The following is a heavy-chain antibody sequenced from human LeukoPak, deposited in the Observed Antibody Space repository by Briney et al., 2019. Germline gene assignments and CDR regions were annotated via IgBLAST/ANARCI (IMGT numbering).Heavy chain of an antibody. Sequence: GESLQISCKGSGYSFTSYWIGWVRQMPGKGLEWMGIIYPGDSDTRYSPSFQGQVTISADKSISTAYLQWSSLKASDTAMYYCARLYDSSGYYYENWYFDLWGRGTLVTVSS. D-gene: IGHD3-22*01. V-gene: IGHV5-51*01. CDR1: GYSFTSYW. CDR3: ARLYDSSGYYYENWYFDL. CDR2: IYPGDSDT. J-gene: IGHJ2*01.